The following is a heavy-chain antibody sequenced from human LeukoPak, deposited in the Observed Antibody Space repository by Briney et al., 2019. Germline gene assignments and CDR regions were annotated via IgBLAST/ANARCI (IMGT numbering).Heavy chain of an antibody. CDR2: IYYSGST. CDR1: GGSISSYY. V-gene: IGHV4-59*01. CDR3: ARATFGGVADY. D-gene: IGHD3-16*01. J-gene: IGHJ4*02. Sequence: PSETLPLTCTVSGGSISSYYWSWIRQPPGKGLEWIGYIYYSGSTNYNPSLKSRVTISVDTSKNQFSLKLSSVTAADTAVYYCARATFGGVADYWGQGTLVTVSS.